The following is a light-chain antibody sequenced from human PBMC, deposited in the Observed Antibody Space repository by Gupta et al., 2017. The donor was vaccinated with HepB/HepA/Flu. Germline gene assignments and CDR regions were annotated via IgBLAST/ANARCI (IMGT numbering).Light chain of an antibody. J-gene: IGKJ4*01. V-gene: IGKV1-39*01. CDR1: QSISSY. CDR2: AAS. Sequence: DIQMTQSPSSLSASVGDRVTITCRASQSISSYLNWYQQKPGKAPKLLIYAASSLQSGVPSRFSGSGSGTDLTLTISRLQPEDFAAYYCQQSDSTPHTFGRGTKVEIK. CDR3: QQSDSTPHT.